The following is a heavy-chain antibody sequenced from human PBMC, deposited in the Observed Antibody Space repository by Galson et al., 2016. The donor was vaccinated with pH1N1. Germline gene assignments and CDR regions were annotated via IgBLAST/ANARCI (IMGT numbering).Heavy chain of an antibody. V-gene: IGHV1-8*01. CDR3: ARGGYCSGGSRYDVFDY. CDR1: GCTFTDYD. CDR2: MNPNNDNT. J-gene: IGHJ4*02. D-gene: IGHD2-15*01. Sequence: SVKISCKASGCTFTDYDINWVRQGTGQGLEWMGWMNPNNDNTSYAQKFQGRVTMTRNTSISTAYIELSSLRSEDTAVYYCARGGYCSGGSRYDVFDYWGQGTLVTVS.